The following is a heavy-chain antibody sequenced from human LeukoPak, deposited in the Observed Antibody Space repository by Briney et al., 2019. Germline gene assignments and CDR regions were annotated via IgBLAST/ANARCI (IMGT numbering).Heavy chain of an antibody. V-gene: IGHV3-48*04. D-gene: IGHD1-26*01. J-gene: IGHJ6*02. CDR1: GFTFSSYS. CDR3: LVGATLYYYYGMDV. Sequence: PGGSLRLSCAASGFTFSSYSMNWVRQAPGKGLEWVSYISSSSSTIYYADSVKGRFTISRDNAKNSLYLQMNSLRAEDTAVYYCLVGATLYYYYGMDVWGQGTTVTVSS. CDR2: ISSSSSTI.